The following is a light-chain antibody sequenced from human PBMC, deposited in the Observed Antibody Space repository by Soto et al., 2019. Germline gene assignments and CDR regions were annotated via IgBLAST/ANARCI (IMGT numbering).Light chain of an antibody. CDR3: QQYNSYSPWT. J-gene: IGKJ1*01. CDR1: QSISSW. CDR2: KAS. Sequence: DIQMTQSPSTLSSSVGDRVTITCRASQSISSWLAWYQQKPGKAPTLLIYKASSFESGVPSRFSGSGSGTEFTLLISSLQHDDVATYYCQQYNSYSPWTFGQGTKVEIK. V-gene: IGKV1-5*03.